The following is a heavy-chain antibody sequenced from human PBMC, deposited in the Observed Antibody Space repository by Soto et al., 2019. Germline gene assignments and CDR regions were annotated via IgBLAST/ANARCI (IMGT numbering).Heavy chain of an antibody. J-gene: IGHJ4*02. Sequence: SLKISCAASGFSFRDYFMSWLRQAPGKGLEWVSYIGPYGNSIYYADSVKGRFTIPRDDATKSLHLHMNSLRTDDTAVYYCARDDHTYGVYWGQGTPVTVSS. D-gene: IGHD2-21*01. V-gene: IGHV3-11*01. CDR2: IGPYGNSI. CDR1: GFSFRDYF. CDR3: ARDDHTYGVY.